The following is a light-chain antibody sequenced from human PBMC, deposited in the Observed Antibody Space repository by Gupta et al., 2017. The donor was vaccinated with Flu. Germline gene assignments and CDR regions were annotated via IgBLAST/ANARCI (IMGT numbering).Light chain of an antibody. CDR2: MDS. V-gene: IGLV1-47*01. J-gene: IGLJ3*02. CDR1: SYNVGGDY. Sequence: VTISWSGISYNVGGDYVYWSQQRPGAAPNLLMYMDSKRRSAVPARFSGSKYGTTASVATSGVRAEDEADYYYGASDDSRSAWVFGGGTKVTVL. CDR3: GASDDSRSAWV.